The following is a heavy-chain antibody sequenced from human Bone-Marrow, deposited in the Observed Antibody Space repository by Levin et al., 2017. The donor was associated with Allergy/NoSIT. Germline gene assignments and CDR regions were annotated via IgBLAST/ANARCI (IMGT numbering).Heavy chain of an antibody. CDR3: ARDTGLFDQLAQFDY. CDR1: NYTFLDYG. CDR2: ISPDTGNR. J-gene: IGHJ5*01. Sequence: ASVKVSCKASNYTFLDYGIYWVRQAPGQGLEWMGWISPDTGNRDYARRFRGRVTITTDTSTTTAYLELSSLSSDDTAVYYCARDTGLFDQLAQFDYWGHGTLVTVSS. V-gene: IGHV1-18*01. D-gene: IGHD3-3*01.